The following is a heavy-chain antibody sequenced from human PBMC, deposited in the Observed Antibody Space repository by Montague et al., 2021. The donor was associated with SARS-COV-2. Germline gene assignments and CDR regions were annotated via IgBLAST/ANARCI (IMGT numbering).Heavy chain of an antibody. CDR3: ARGDFWSGYYSDY. Sequence: PLRLSCAASGLTFSDYYMSWIRQAPGKGLEWVSYISSSGSTIYYADSVKGRFTISRDNAKNSLYLQMNSLRAEDTAVYYCARGDFWSGYYSDYWGQGTLVTVSS. J-gene: IGHJ4*02. CDR1: GLTFSDYY. D-gene: IGHD3-3*01. V-gene: IGHV3-11*01. CDR2: ISSSGSTI.